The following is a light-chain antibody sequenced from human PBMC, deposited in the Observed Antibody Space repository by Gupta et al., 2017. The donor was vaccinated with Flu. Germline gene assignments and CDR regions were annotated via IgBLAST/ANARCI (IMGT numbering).Light chain of an antibody. CDR1: QTISYNPNNRNY. Sequence: DIVMTQSPDSLAVSLGERATINCKSSQTISYNPNNRNYLAWYQQKPGQPPKLLIYWASTRESGVPDRFSGSGSGTDFTLTISSLQADDVAVYYCQQYYSIHYTFGQGTKLEIK. CDR2: WAS. V-gene: IGKV4-1*01. J-gene: IGKJ2*01. CDR3: QQYYSIHYT.